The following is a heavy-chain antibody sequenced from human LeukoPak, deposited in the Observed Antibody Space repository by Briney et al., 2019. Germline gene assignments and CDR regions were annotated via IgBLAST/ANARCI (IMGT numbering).Heavy chain of an antibody. D-gene: IGHD4-11*01. CDR1: GYTFTSYD. V-gene: IGHV1-8*01. Sequence: ASVKVSSKASGYTFTSYDINWVRQATGQGLEWMGWMNPNSGNTGYAQKFQGRVTMTRNTSISTAYMELSSLRSEDTAVYYCARGAGDYSNYRGLDVWGKGTTVTVSS. J-gene: IGHJ6*04. CDR3: ARGAGDYSNYRGLDV. CDR2: MNPNSGNT.